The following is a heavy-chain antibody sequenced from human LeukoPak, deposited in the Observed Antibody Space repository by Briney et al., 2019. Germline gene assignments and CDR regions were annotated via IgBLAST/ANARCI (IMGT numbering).Heavy chain of an antibody. D-gene: IGHD3-22*01. V-gene: IGHV4-31*03. CDR2: IYYSGST. CDR3: ARAGYDSSGYSTYYFDY. J-gene: IGHJ4*02. Sequence: SQTLSLTCTVSGGSISSGGYYWSWIRQHPGKGLEWIGYIYYSGSTYYNPSLKSRVTISIDTSKNQFSLKLSSVTAADTAVYYCARAGYDSSGYSTYYFDYWGQGTLVTVSS. CDR1: GGSISSGGYY.